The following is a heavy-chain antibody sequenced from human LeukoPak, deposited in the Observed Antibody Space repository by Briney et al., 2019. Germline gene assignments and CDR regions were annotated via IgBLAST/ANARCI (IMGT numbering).Heavy chain of an antibody. D-gene: IGHD5-18*01. CDR3: ARVSVTIIDY. V-gene: IGHV4-59*01. J-gene: IGHJ4*02. Sequence: SETLSLTCTVSGSSISSYYWSWIRQPPGKGLEWIGYIYYSGSTNYNPSLKSRVTISVDTSKNQFSLKLSSVTAADTAVYYCARVSVTIIDYWGQGTLVTVSS. CDR1: GSSISSYY. CDR2: IYYSGST.